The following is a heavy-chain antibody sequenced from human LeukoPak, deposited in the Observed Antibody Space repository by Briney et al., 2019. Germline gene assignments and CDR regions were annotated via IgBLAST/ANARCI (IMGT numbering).Heavy chain of an antibody. V-gene: IGHV3-30-3*01. D-gene: IGHD2-2*01. Sequence: GGSLRLSCAASGFTFSSYAMHWVRQAPGKGLEWVAVISYDGSNKYYADSVKGRFTISRDNSKNTLYLQMNSLRAEDTAVYYCARGWDIVVVPAASWGQGTLVTVSS. J-gene: IGHJ4*02. CDR2: ISYDGSNK. CDR3: ARGWDIVVVPAAS. CDR1: GFTFSSYA.